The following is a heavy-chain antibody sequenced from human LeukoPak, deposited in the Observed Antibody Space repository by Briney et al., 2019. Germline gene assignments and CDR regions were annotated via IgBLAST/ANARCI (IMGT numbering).Heavy chain of an antibody. J-gene: IGHJ4*02. Sequence: GASVTVSCKASGYTFTGYYMHWVRQAPGQGLEWMGWINPNSGGTNYAQKFQGGVTMTRDTSISTAYMELSRLRSDDTAVYYCARAFDATVVTPHFDYWGQGTLVTVSS. D-gene: IGHD4-23*01. CDR3: ARAFDATVVTPHFDY. CDR2: INPNSGGT. V-gene: IGHV1-2*02. CDR1: GYTFTGYY.